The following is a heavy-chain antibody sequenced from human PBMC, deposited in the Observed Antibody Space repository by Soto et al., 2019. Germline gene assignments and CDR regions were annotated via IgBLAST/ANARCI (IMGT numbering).Heavy chain of an antibody. Sequence: QVQLVQSGAEVKKPGSSVKVSCKVSGGTFSNYAIDWVRLAPGHGLEWMGGIVPIFGTTYYTQKFQGRATMIADDSTTTAYLEMSSRRSEDTAIYYCARVEAVAGLYNYHGLDVWGQGTAVTVSS. CDR1: GGTFSNYA. D-gene: IGHD6-19*01. CDR2: IVPIFGTT. J-gene: IGHJ6*02. V-gene: IGHV1-69*12. CDR3: ARVEAVAGLYNYHGLDV.